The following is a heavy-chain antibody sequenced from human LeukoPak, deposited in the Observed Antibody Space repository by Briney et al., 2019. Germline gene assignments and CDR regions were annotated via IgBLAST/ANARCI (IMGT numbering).Heavy chain of an antibody. CDR1: GFTFSSYS. CDR2: ISSSSSYI. J-gene: IGHJ6*02. CDR3: AREIAAAGLYYYYYGMDV. Sequence: PGGSLRLSCAASGFTFSSYSMNWVRQAPGKGLEWVSSISSSSSYIYYADSVKGRFTISRDNAKNSLYLQMNSLRAEDTAVYYCAREIAAAGLYYYYYGMDVWGQGTTVTVSS. D-gene: IGHD6-13*01. V-gene: IGHV3-21*01.